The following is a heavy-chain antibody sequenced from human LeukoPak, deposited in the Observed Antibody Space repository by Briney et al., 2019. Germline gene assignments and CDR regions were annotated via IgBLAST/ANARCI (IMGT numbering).Heavy chain of an antibody. V-gene: IGHV4-61*02. D-gene: IGHD1-1*01. CDR3: ARARGLRTNWFDP. CDR1: GGSISSGSYY. J-gene: IGHJ5*02. Sequence: SQTLSLTCTVSGGSISSGSYYWSWIRQPAGTGLEWIGRIYTSGSTNYNPSLKSRVTISVDTSKNQFSLKLSSVTAADTAVYYCARARGLRTNWFDPWGQGTLVTVSS. CDR2: IYTSGST.